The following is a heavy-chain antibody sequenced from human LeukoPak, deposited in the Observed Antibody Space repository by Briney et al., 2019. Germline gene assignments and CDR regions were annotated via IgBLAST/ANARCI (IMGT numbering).Heavy chain of an antibody. CDR1: GGTFSSYA. Sequence: SVKVSCKASGGTFSSYAISWVRQAPGQGLEWMGRIVPILDIPNYAQKFQGRVTITADKSTSTAHMEVSSLRSEDTAVYYCARGAHSGYDYWGQGTLVTVSS. D-gene: IGHD5-12*01. CDR2: IVPILDIP. J-gene: IGHJ4*02. V-gene: IGHV1-69*04. CDR3: ARGAHSGYDY.